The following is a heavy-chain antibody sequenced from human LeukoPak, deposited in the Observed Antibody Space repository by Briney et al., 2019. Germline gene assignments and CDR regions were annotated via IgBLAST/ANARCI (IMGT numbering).Heavy chain of an antibody. J-gene: IGHJ6*02. V-gene: IGHV4-39*07. CDR3: ARVASKGGMDV. CDR2: IYYSGST. Sequence: SETLSLTGTVSGGSISSSSYYWGWIRQPPGKGLEWIGSIYYSGSTYYNPSLKSRVTISVDTSKNQFSLRLSSVTAADSAVYYCARVASKGGMDVWGQGTTVTVS. D-gene: IGHD5/OR15-5a*01. CDR1: GGSISSSSYY.